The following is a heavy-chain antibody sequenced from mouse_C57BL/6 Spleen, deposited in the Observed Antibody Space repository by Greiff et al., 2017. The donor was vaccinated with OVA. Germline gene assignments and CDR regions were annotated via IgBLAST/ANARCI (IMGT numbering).Heavy chain of an antibody. CDR3: ANSGDYDINNGHYSDY. CDR2: IYPGSGST. D-gene: IGHD2-13*01. Sequence: QVQLKQPGAELVKPGASVKMSCKASGYTFTSYWITWVKQRPGPGLEWIGDIYPGSGSTTYNEKFKSKATLTVDTSSSTAYMQLSSLASADSAVYSVANSGDYDINNGHYSDYWGQGTTLTVSS. CDR1: GYTFTSYW. J-gene: IGHJ2*01. V-gene: IGHV1-55*01.